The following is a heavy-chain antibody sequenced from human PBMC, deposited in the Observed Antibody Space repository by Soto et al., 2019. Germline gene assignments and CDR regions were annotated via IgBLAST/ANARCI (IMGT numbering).Heavy chain of an antibody. D-gene: IGHD6-6*01. CDR2: MSYDGNRQ. Sequence: QVQLVESGGGVVQPGGSLRLSCAASGFSLSSSDMHWVRQAPGRGLEWVAVMSYDGNRQYYADSVRGRFSVSRDISKSSLYLQMSSLRIEDTANYYCPKGGWYGSWSSSDRWGQGTQVIVSS. CDR3: PKGGWYGSWSSSDR. J-gene: IGHJ5*02. V-gene: IGHV3-30*18. CDR1: GFSLSSSD.